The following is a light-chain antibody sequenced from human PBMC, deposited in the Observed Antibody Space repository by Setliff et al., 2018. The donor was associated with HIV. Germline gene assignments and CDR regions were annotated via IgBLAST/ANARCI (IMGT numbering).Light chain of an antibody. Sequence: QSALTQPASVSGSPGQSITISCTGTSSDVGSYNVVSWYQQHPGKAPKLMIYEVSERPSGVSNRFSGSKSGSTASLTISGLQAEDEADYYCCSYAGSSTYVFGTGTKVPS. J-gene: IGLJ1*01. CDR2: EVS. CDR3: CSYAGSSTYV. CDR1: SSDVGSYNV. V-gene: IGLV2-23*02.